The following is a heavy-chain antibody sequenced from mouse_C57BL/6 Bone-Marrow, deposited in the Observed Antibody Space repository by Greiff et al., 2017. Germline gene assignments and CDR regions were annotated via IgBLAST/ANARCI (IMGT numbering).Heavy chain of an antibody. D-gene: IGHD2-3*01. CDR3: ASGDDGYSYRYFDV. J-gene: IGHJ1*03. Sequence: QVQLQQPGAELVMPGASVKLSCKASGYTFTSYWMHWVKQRPGQGLEWIGELDPSDSYTNYNQKFKGKSTLTVDKSSSTAYMQLSSLTSEDSAVYYCASGDDGYSYRYFDVWGTGTTVTVSS. V-gene: IGHV1-69*01. CDR2: LDPSDSYT. CDR1: GYTFTSYW.